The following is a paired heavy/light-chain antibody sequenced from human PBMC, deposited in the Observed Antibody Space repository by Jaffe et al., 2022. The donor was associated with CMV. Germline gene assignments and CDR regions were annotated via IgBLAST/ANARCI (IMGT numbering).Light chain of an antibody. Sequence: FLLTQPHSVSESPGKTITISCTRSSGGIANTYVQWYQQRPGSAPTPVIYEDNRRPSGVPDRFSGSIDSSSNSASLIISGLKPEDEADYYCQSYDNNNQIFGGGTKLTVL. J-gene: IGLJ2*01. CDR2: EDN. V-gene: IGLV6-57*04. CDR3: QSYDNNNQI. CDR1: SGGIANTY.
Heavy chain of an antibody. CDR2: MNPNSGNT. CDR3: ARHSVVGATTRKGWYFDL. Sequence: QVQLVQSGAEVKKPGASVKVSCKASGYTFSSNEINWVRQAPGQGLEWMGWMNPNSGNTGSAPKFQGRVTMTRNTSINTAYMELSSLRSEDTAVYYCARHSVVGATTRKGWYFDLWGRGTLVTVSS. D-gene: IGHD1-26*01. CDR1: GYTFSSNE. J-gene: IGHJ2*01. V-gene: IGHV1-8*02.